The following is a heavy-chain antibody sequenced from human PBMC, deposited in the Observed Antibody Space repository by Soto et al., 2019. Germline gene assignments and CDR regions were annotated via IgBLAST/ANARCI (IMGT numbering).Heavy chain of an antibody. J-gene: IGHJ4*02. CDR3: ARDQQWLVRFYCDF. Sequence: QVQLVESGGGVVQPGNSLRLSCAASGFTFSSYGMHWIRQAPGKWREWVAFIWYDGSNKYYADSVKGRFTISRDNSKDALYLHMNSLRAGATAVYYCARDQQWLVRFYCDFWGQGTLVTVSS. D-gene: IGHD6-19*01. CDR2: IWYDGSNK. CDR1: GFTFSSYG. V-gene: IGHV3-33*01.